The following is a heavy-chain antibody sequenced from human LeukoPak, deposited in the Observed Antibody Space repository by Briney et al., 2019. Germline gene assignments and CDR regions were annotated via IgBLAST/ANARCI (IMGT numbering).Heavy chain of an antibody. J-gene: IGHJ5*02. CDR1: GYTFTSYG. CDR3: ARGKNWSSSSGYNWFDP. D-gene: IGHD6-6*01. CDR2: ISAYNGNT. V-gene: IGHV1-18*01. Sequence: ASVKVSCKASGYTFTSYGISWVRQAPGQGLEWMGWISAYNGNTNYAQKLQGRVTMTTDTSTSTAYMELRSLRSDDTAVYYCARGKNWSSSSGYNWFDPWGQGTLVTVSS.